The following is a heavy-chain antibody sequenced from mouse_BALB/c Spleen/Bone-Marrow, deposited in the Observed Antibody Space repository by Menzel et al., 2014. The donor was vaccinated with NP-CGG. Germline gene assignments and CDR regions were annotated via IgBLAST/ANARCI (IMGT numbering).Heavy chain of an antibody. CDR3: ASYVYGYYLDY. D-gene: IGHD2-2*01. V-gene: IGHV14-3*02. Sequence: EVQLQQSGAELVKSGASVKLSCTASGFNIKDTYMHWVKQRPEQGLEWIGRIDPANGNTKYDPKFQGKATITADTSSNTAYLQLSSLTSEDTAVYYCASYVYGYYLDYWGQGTTLTVSS. CDR2: IDPANGNT. CDR1: GFNIKDTY. J-gene: IGHJ2*01.